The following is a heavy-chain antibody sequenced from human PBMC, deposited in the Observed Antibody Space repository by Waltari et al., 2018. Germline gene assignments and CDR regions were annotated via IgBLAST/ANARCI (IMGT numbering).Heavy chain of an antibody. D-gene: IGHD3-10*01. Sequence: VQLVESGGGLMQPGGSLRLSCAPSGFVVSTTYMSWVRQAPGKGLGWFSITYASGDTVFADSVKGRFTVSRDSSKNTLYLQMDDLRADDTALYYCARDHFTLGLPSAFDVWGRGTVVTVSS. V-gene: IGHV3-53*01. CDR3: ARDHFTLGLPSAFDV. CDR2: TYASGDT. CDR1: GFVVSTTY. J-gene: IGHJ3*01.